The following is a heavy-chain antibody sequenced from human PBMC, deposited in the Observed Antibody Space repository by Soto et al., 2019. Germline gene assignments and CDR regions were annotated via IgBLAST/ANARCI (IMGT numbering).Heavy chain of an antibody. Sequence: SETLSLTCTVSGGSISSYYWSWIRQPAGKGLEWIGRIYTSGSTNYNPSLKSRVTMSVDTSKNQFSLKLSSVTAADTAVYYCARTSSYDFWSGYYTNWFDPWGQGTLVTVSS. J-gene: IGHJ5*02. CDR2: IYTSGST. D-gene: IGHD3-3*01. CDR1: GGSISSYY. CDR3: ARTSSYDFWSGYYTNWFDP. V-gene: IGHV4-4*07.